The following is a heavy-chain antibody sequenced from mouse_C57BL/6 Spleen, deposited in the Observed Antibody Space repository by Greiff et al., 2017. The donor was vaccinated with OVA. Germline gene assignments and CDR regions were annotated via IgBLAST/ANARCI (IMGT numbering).Heavy chain of an antibody. Sequence: VQLQQSGPELVKPGASVKIPCKASGYTFTDYNMDWVKQSHGKSLEWIGDINPNNGGTIYNQKFKGKATLTVDKSSSTAYMELRSLTSEDTAVYYCARRGLYYSEDYFDYWGQGTTLTVSS. D-gene: IGHD2-13*01. J-gene: IGHJ2*01. V-gene: IGHV1-18*01. CDR3: ARRGLYYSEDYFDY. CDR2: INPNNGGT. CDR1: GYTFTDYN.